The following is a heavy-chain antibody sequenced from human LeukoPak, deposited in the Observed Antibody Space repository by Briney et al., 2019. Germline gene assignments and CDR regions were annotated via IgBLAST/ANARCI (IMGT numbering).Heavy chain of an antibody. CDR2: ISSSGSTI. J-gene: IGHJ4*02. CDR3: ARVRVVPASLRSYYFDY. Sequence: QSGGSLRLSCAASGFTFSSYWMSWVRQAPGKGLEWVSYISSSGSTIYYADSVKGRFTISRDNAKNPLYLQMNSLRAEGTAVYYCARVRVVPASLRSYYFDYWGQGTLVTVSS. CDR1: GFTFSSYW. D-gene: IGHD2-2*01. V-gene: IGHV3-48*04.